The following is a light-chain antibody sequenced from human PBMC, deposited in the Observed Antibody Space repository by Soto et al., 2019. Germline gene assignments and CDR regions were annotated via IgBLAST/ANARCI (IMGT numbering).Light chain of an antibody. Sequence: QSVLTQPPSVSGAPGQRVTISCIGSSSNIGAGYDAQWYQQLPGTAPKPLIYGNNNRPSGVPDRFSGSKSGTSASLAITGLQAEDEADYYCAAWDDSLSGPRVFGGGTKLTVL. V-gene: IGLV1-40*01. CDR3: AAWDDSLSGPRV. CDR2: GNN. J-gene: IGLJ3*02. CDR1: SSNIGAGYD.